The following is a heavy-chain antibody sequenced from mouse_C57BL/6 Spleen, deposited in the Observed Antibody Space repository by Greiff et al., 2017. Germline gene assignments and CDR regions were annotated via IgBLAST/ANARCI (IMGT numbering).Heavy chain of an antibody. CDR1: GFNIKDYY. CDR3: TKRGGYDGYPYFDY. D-gene: IGHD2-3*01. Sequence: EVKLQESGAELVKPGASVKLSCTASGFNIKDYYMHWVKQRTEQGLEWIGRIDPEDGYTKYAPKFKGKATITADTSSNTAYLQRSRLTSEDTAVYYCTKRGGYDGYPYFDYWGQGTTLTVSS. J-gene: IGHJ2*01. CDR2: IDPEDGYT. V-gene: IGHV14-2*01.